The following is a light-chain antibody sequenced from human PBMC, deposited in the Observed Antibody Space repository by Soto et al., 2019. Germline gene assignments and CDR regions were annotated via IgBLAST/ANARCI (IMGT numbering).Light chain of an antibody. CDR2: NVN. CDR3: SSFTSSTTYV. CDR1: SSDVGNYNY. V-gene: IGLV2-14*01. Sequence: DLTKAASVSGLPGQSSTISCTRTSSDVGNYNYVSWYQQHPGEVPKLIIFNVNNRPSGVSNRFSGSKSGNTASLTISGLQAEDEADYYCSSFTSSTTYVFGTGTKVTVL. J-gene: IGLJ1*01.